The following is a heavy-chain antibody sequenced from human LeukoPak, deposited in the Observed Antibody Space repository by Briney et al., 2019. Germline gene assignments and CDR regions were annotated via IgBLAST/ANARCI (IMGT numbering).Heavy chain of an antibody. J-gene: IGHJ4*02. CDR3: AKGIAAVTHHLYFDY. CDR1: GFTFSSYA. D-gene: IGHD6-13*01. Sequence: GGSLRLSCAASGFTFSSYAMSWVRQAPGKGLEWVSAISGSGGSTYYADSVKGWFTISRDNSKNTLYLQMNSLRAKDTAVYYCAKGIAAVTHHLYFDYWGQGTLVTVSS. V-gene: IGHV3-23*01. CDR2: ISGSGGST.